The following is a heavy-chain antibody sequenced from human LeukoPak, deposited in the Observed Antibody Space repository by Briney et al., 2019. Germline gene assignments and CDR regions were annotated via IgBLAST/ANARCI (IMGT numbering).Heavy chain of an antibody. Sequence: PSETLSLTCAVYGGSFSGYYWSWIRQPPGKGLEWIGYIYYSGSTNYNPSLKSRVTISVDTSKNQFSLKLSSVTAADTAVYYCARGSPYYYYYMDVWGKGTTVTVSS. CDR1: GGSFSGYY. CDR2: IYYSGST. D-gene: IGHD6-13*01. V-gene: IGHV4-59*01. J-gene: IGHJ6*03. CDR3: ARGSPYYYYYMDV.